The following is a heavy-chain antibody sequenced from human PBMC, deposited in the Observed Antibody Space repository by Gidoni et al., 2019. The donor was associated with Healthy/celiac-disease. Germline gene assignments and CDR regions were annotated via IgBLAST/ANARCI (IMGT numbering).Heavy chain of an antibody. CDR3: ARDTHCSGGSCYSSDCDY. D-gene: IGHD2-15*01. V-gene: IGHV4-34*01. CDR2: INHSGST. Sequence: QVQLQQWGAGLLKPSETLSLTCAVYGGSFSGYYWSWIRQPPGKGLEWIGEINHSGSTNYNPSLKSRVTISVDTSKNQFSLKLSSVTAADTAVYYCARDTHCSGGSCYSSDCDYWGQGTLVTVSS. CDR1: GGSFSGYY. J-gene: IGHJ4*02.